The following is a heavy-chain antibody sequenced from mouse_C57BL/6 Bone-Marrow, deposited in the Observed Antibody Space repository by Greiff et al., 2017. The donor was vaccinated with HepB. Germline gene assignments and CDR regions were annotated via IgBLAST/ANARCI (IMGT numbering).Heavy chain of an antibody. CDR1: GYTFTSYW. CDR3: ARPRATVVANYAMDY. Sequence: QVQLQQPGAELVKPGASVKLSCKASGYTFTSYWMHWVKQRPGLGLEWIGRIDPNSGGTKYNEKFKSKATLTVDKPSSTAYMQLSSLTSEDSAVYDCARPRATVVANYAMDYWGQGTSVTVSS. J-gene: IGHJ4*01. V-gene: IGHV1-72*01. CDR2: IDPNSGGT. D-gene: IGHD1-1*01.